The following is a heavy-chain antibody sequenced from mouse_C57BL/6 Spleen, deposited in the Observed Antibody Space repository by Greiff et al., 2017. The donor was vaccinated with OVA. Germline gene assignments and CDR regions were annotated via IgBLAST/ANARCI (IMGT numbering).Heavy chain of an antibody. CDR2: ISSGSSTI. J-gene: IGHJ2*01. V-gene: IGHV5-17*01. CDR3: ARFIYGNSYFDY. Sequence: EVKLMESGGGLVKPGGSLKLSCAASGFTFSDYGMHWVRQAPEKGLEWVAYISSGSSTIYYADTVKGRFTISRDNAKNTLFLQMTSLRSEDTAMYYCARFIYGNSYFDYWGQGTTLTVSS. CDR1: GFTFSDYG. D-gene: IGHD2-1*01.